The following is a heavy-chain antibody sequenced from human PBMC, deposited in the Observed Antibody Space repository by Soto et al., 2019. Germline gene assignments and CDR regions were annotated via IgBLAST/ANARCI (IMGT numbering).Heavy chain of an antibody. J-gene: IGHJ2*01. D-gene: IGHD4-4*01. CDR1: GYTFTSYG. Sequence: QVQLVQSGPEVKNPGASVRISCKASGYTFTSYGINWVREATGQGLEWMGWMDTHRDNTGYAQKFQGRVTMTRDTSMSTAYMELNTLTSEDTAIYYCVRRTVAYGYFDLWGRGTLVTVSS. CDR3: VRRTVAYGYFDL. V-gene: IGHV1-8*01. CDR2: MDTHRDNT.